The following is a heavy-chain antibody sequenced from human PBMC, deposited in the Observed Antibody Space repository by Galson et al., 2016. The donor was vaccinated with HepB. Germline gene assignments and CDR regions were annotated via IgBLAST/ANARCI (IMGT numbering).Heavy chain of an antibody. CDR3: ARRVLKGVRGAIRVGGMDV. Sequence: SVKVSCKASGYIFRSYGISWVRKVPGQGFEWLGWINAYNDYTNYPQKFQDRVTLTTDTSTSTGYMELRSLTFDDTAVYYCARRVLKGVRGAIRVGGMDVWGQGTLVTVSS. CDR1: GYIFRSYG. D-gene: IGHD3-10*01. V-gene: IGHV1-18*01. J-gene: IGHJ4*02. CDR2: INAYNDYT.